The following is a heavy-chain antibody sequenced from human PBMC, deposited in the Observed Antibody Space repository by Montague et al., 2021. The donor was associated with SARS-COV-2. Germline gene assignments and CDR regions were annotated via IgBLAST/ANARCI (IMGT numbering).Heavy chain of an antibody. Sequence: SLRLSCSASGFTFSSYAMFWVRQAPGKGLEWVAVMWYDGSKKYYXDSVKGRFTISRDNSKNTLYLHMNSLRAEDTAVYYCAKDTIAYGMDVWGQGTTVTGS. V-gene: IGHV3-30-3*01. D-gene: IGHD6-13*01. CDR3: AKDTIAYGMDV. CDR2: MWYDGSKK. CDR1: GFTFSSYA. J-gene: IGHJ6*02.